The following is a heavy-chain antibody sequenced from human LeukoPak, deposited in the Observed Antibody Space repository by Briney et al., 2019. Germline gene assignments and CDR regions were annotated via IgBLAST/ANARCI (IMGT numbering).Heavy chain of an antibody. CDR3: ARDPMYNGGNSGAFDF. CDR2: ISGSGDNT. J-gene: IGHJ3*01. V-gene: IGHV3-23*01. Sequence: GGSLRLSCAASGFTFSSYAMSWVRQAPGKGLEWVSGISGSGDNTYYADSVKGRFTISRDNAQNSLWLQMSSLRAEDTAVYYCARDPMYNGGNSGAFDFWGQGTLVTVSS. D-gene: IGHD4-23*01. CDR1: GFTFSSYA.